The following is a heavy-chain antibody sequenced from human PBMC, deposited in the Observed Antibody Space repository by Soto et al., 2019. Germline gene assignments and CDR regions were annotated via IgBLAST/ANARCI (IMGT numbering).Heavy chain of an antibody. CDR1: GVSFNNNG. D-gene: IGHD3-10*01. CDR3: ARVLYYGSGSYSPYGMDV. J-gene: IGHJ6*02. Sequence: QVQLVQSGAEVKKPGSSVKVSCKTSGVSFNNNGIGWVRQAPGHGLEWMGGVSPPFRTSNYARKFQGRISITADASTSTVNMELSSLTSEDTAQYYCARVLYYGSGSYSPYGMDVWGHGTTVTVSS. CDR2: VSPPFRTS. V-gene: IGHV1-69*01.